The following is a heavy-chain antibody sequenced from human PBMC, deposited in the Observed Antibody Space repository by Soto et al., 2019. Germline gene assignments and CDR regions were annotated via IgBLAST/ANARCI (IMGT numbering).Heavy chain of an antibody. CDR1: GFTFGSYG. CDR2: ISYDGSNK. Sequence: GGSLRLSCAASGFTFGSYGMHWVRQAPGKGLEWVAVISYDGSNKYYADSVKGRFTISRDNSKNTLYLQMNSLRAEDTAVYYCAKDRQVTGTTRYYYGMDVWGQGTTVTVSS. CDR3: AKDRQVTGTTRYYYGMDV. D-gene: IGHD1-7*01. V-gene: IGHV3-30*18. J-gene: IGHJ6*02.